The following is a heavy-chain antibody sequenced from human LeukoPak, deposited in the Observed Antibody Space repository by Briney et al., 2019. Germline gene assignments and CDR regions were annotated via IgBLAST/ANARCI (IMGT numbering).Heavy chain of an antibody. J-gene: IGHJ4*02. D-gene: IGHD6-13*01. V-gene: IGHV4-30-2*01. CDR3: ARYSSSWYYFDY. CDR1: GGSISSGGYS. CDR2: IYHSGST. Sequence: SETLSLTCAVSGGSISSGGYSWSWIRQPPGKGLEWIGYIYHSGSTYYNPSLKSRVTISVDRSKNQFSLKLSSVTAADTAVYYCARYSSSWYYFDYWGQGTLVTVSS.